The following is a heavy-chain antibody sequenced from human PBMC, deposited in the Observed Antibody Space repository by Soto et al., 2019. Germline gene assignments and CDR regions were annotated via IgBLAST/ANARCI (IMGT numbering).Heavy chain of an antibody. J-gene: IGHJ4*02. CDR1: GYTFTDYG. Sequence: QVQLVQSGAEVKKPGASVKVSCKASGYTFTDYGLSWVRQAPGQGLEWMGWINPYNGHTNYARNLQDRVTMTTDTSTTTAYLDLRSLGSDDTAMYYCARGFCATTPCYDVDYWGQGTLVTDSS. V-gene: IGHV1-18*01. D-gene: IGHD2-15*01. CDR3: ARGFCATTPCYDVDY. CDR2: INPYNGHT.